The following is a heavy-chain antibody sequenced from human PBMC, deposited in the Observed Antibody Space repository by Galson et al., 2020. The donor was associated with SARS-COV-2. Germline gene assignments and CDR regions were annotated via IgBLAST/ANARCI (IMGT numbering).Heavy chain of an antibody. V-gene: IGHV3-74*01. CDR3: ARDLTGAHDY. D-gene: IGHD3-9*01. CDR2: INEDGSTT. J-gene: IGHJ4*02. Sequence: ALHGESLKISCAASGFTSSNYWMHWVRQAPGKGLVWVSRINEDGSTTTYADSVKGRFTLSRDYAKNTLYLQMNSLRVEDTAVYYCARDLTGAHDYWGQGTLVTVSS. CDR1: GFTSSNYW.